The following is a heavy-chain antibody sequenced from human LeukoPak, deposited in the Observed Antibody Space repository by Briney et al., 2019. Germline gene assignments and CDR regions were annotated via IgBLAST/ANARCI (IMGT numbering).Heavy chain of an antibody. V-gene: IGHV3-7*03. CDR3: AKDFWEAAWDY. Sequence: GGSLRLSCAASGFTFSSYWMSWVRQAPGKRLEWVANIKQDGSEKYYVDSVKGRFTISRDNAKNSLYLQMNSLRAEDTAVYYCAKDFWEAAWDYWGQGTLVTVSS. D-gene: IGHD6-25*01. CDR2: IKQDGSEK. CDR1: GFTFSSYW. J-gene: IGHJ4*02.